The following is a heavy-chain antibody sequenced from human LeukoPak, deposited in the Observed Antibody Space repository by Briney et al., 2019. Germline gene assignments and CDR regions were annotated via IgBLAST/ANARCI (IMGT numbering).Heavy chain of an antibody. CDR2: ISAYNGNT. CDR3: ARGGIVGSPDWYLDL. D-gene: IGHD1-26*01. V-gene: IGHV1-18*01. CDR1: GYTFTSYG. Sequence: ASVKVSCKASGYTFTSYGISWVQQAPGQGLEWMGWISAYNGNTNYAQKFQGRVTMTTDTSTSTAYMELRSLRSDDSAVYYCARGGIVGSPDWYLDLWGRGTLVTVSS. J-gene: IGHJ2*01.